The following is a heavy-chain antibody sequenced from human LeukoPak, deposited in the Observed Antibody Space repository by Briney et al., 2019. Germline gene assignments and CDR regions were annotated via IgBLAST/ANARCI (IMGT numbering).Heavy chain of an antibody. D-gene: IGHD3-10*01. J-gene: IGHJ6*02. V-gene: IGHV4-59*01. CDR3: ARDKRLVTMVRGVMDYYYYGMDV. CDR1: GGSISSYY. Sequence: SETLSLTSTVSGGSISSYYWSWIRQPPGKGLEWIGYIYYSGSTNYNPSLKSRVTISVDTSKNQFSLKLSSVTAADTAVYYCARDKRLVTMVRGVMDYYYYGMDVWGQGTTVTVSS. CDR2: IYYSGST.